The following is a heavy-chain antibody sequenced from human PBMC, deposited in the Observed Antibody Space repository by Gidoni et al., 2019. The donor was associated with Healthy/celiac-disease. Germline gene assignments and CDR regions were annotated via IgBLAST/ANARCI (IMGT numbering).Heavy chain of an antibody. V-gene: IGHV3-23*01. CDR3: AKVLSGSYSFDY. D-gene: IGHD1-26*01. Sequence: AASGFTFSSYAMSWVRQAPGKGLGWVSAISGSGGSTYYADSVKGRFTISRDNSKNTLYLQMNSLRAEDTAVYYCAKVLSGSYSFDYWGQGTLVTVSS. CDR2: ISGSGGST. J-gene: IGHJ4*02. CDR1: GFTFSSYA.